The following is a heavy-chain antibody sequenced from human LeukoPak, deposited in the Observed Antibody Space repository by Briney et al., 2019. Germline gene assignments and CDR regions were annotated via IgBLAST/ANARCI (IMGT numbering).Heavy chain of an antibody. Sequence: GGSLRLSCAASGFTFDDYAMHWVRQAPGKGLEWVSGISWNSGSIGYADSVKGRFTISRDNAKNSLYLQMNSLRAEDTALYYCAKDSGSYYYYYYMDVWGKGTTVTISS. V-gene: IGHV3-9*01. CDR3: AKDSGSYYYYYYMDV. CDR1: GFTFDDYA. D-gene: IGHD1-26*01. CDR2: ISWNSGSI. J-gene: IGHJ6*03.